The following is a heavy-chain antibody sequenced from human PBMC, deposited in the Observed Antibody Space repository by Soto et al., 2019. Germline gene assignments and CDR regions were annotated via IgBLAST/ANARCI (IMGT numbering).Heavy chain of an antibody. CDR1: GFTFSAYW. CDR2: IKQAGSEK. D-gene: IGHD6-25*01. Sequence: EVQLVESGGGLVLTGGSLRLSCAASGFTFSAYWMSWVRQAPGKGLEWVANIKQAGSEKYYVDSVNGRFIISRDDAKNSLFLQVNSLRVEDTAVYYCAREKRANGYFDYWGQGTLVTVSS. J-gene: IGHJ4*02. V-gene: IGHV3-7*01. CDR3: AREKRANGYFDY.